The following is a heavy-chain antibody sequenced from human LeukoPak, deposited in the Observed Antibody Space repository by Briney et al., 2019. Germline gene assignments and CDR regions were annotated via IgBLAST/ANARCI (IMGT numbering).Heavy chain of an antibody. CDR1: GGTFSSYA. CDR2: IIPIFGTA. J-gene: IGHJ4*02. Sequence: SVKVSCKASGGTFSSYAISWVRQAPGQALEWMGGIIPIFGTANYAQKFQGRVTITADESTSTAYMELSSLRSEDTAVYYCASPGKEYQLLYNYFDYWGQGTLVTVSS. D-gene: IGHD2-2*02. CDR3: ASPGKEYQLLYNYFDY. V-gene: IGHV1-69*13.